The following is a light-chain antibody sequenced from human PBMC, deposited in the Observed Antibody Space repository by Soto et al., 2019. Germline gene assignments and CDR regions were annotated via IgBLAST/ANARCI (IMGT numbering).Light chain of an antibody. CDR2: EVS. CDR3: ASFSNSTFV. Sequence: QSVLTQPASMSGSPGRSITISCTGSSSDIGNYKYVSWYQQHPGKAPKLIIYEVSNRPSGVSLRFSGSKSANTASLTLSGLQADDEAEYYCASFSNSTFVFGSGTKLTVL. V-gene: IGLV2-14*01. CDR1: SSDIGNYKY. J-gene: IGLJ1*01.